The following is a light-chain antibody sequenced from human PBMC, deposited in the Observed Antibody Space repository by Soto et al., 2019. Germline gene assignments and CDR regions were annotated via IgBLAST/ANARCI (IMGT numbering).Light chain of an antibody. CDR1: SRDVGGYNS. J-gene: IGLJ2*01. V-gene: IGLV2-14*01. Sequence: QSVLTQPASVSGSPGQSITISCTGTSRDVGGYNSLSWYQQHPGKAPKLMIYDVSNRPSGVSNRFSGSKSGNTASLTISGLQAEDESDYYCSSYTSRGTLAFGGGTKLTVL. CDR2: DVS. CDR3: SSYTSRGTLA.